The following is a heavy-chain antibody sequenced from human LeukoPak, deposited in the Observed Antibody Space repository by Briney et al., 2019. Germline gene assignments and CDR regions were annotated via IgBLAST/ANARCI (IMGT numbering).Heavy chain of an antibody. V-gene: IGHV1-2*02. CDR1: GYTFTGYY. CDR3: ARGYAGSSGYYLRPFDY. Sequence: ASVKVSCKASGYTFTGYYMHWVRQATGQGLEWMGWINPNSGGTNYAQKFQGRVTMTRDTSISTAYMELSRLRSDDTAVYYCARGYAGSSGYYLRPFDYWGQGTLVTVSS. D-gene: IGHD3-22*01. J-gene: IGHJ4*02. CDR2: INPNSGGT.